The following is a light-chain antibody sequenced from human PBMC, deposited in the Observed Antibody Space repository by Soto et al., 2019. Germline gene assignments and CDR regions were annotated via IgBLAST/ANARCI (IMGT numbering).Light chain of an antibody. CDR2: KAS. V-gene: IGKV1-8*01. Sequence: AIRMTQSPSSFSASTGDRVTITCRASQGISSYLAWYQQKPGKAPNLLIYKASSLESGVPSRFSGSGSGTEFTLTISSLQPDDFATYYCQQYNSYSWTFGQGTKVDIK. CDR1: QGISSY. CDR3: QQYNSYSWT. J-gene: IGKJ1*01.